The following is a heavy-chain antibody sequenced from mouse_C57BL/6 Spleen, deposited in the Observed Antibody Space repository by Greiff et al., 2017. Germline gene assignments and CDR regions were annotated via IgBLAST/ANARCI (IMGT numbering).Heavy chain of an antibody. V-gene: IGHV1-59*01. Sequence: VQLQQPGAELVRPGTSVKLSCKASGYTFTSYWMHWVKQRPGQGLEWIGVIDPSDSYTNYNQKFKGKATLTVDTSSSTAYMQLSSLTSEDSAVYYCAKGNYYGSTQYYFDYWGQGTTLTVSS. J-gene: IGHJ2*01. D-gene: IGHD1-1*01. CDR3: AKGNYYGSTQYYFDY. CDR1: GYTFTSYW. CDR2: IDPSDSYT.